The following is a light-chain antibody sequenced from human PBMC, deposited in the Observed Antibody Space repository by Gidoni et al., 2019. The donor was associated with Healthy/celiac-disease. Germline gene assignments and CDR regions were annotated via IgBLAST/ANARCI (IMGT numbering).Light chain of an antibody. CDR1: TGAVTSGYY. CDR3: LLYYGGARV. CDR2: STS. J-gene: IGLJ2*01. V-gene: IGLV7-43*01. Sequence: QTVVTQEPSLTVSPGGTVTLTCASSTGAVTSGYYPNWFQQKPGQAPRALLYSTSHNHPWTPARFSGSLLGGKAALTLSGVQPEDEAEYYCLLYYGGARVFGGGTKLTVL.